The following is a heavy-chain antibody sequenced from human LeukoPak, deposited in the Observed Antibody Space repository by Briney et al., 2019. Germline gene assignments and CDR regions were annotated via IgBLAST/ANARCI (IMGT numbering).Heavy chain of an antibody. D-gene: IGHD5-18*01. Sequence: SVKVSCKASGYTFTSYAISWVRQAPGQGLKWMGRIIPILGIANYAQKFQGRVTITADKSTSTAYMELSSLRSEDTAVYYCARIGYSYGFGTDYWGQGTLVTVSS. CDR1: GYTFTSYA. CDR2: IIPILGIA. V-gene: IGHV1-69*04. J-gene: IGHJ4*02. CDR3: ARIGYSYGFGTDY.